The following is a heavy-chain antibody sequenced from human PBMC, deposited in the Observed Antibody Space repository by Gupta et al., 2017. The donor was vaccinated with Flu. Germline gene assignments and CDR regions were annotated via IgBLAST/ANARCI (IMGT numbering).Heavy chain of an antibody. D-gene: IGHD4-11*01. CDR1: GFTCEDYT. CDR2: ISWDGGSK. Sequence: EVQLAESGVVVVRPGGSLRLSCVASGFTCEDYTMHWVRQAPGKGLEWVSLISWDGGSKHYADSVKGRFTISRDNSKNSLYLQMNSLRTEDTALDYCAKDRTGNYGGVFDYWGQGTLVTVSS. V-gene: IGHV3-43*01. CDR3: AKDRTGNYGGVFDY. J-gene: IGHJ4*02.